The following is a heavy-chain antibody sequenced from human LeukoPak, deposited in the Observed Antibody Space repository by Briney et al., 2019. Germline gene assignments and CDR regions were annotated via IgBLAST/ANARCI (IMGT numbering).Heavy chain of an antibody. CDR2: IYWNDDK. J-gene: IGHJ4*02. CDR1: GFSLSTSGVG. Sequence: ESGPTLVKPTQTLTLTCTFSGFSLSTSGVGVGWIRQPPGKALAWLALIYWNDDKRYSPSLKSRLTITKDTSKNQVVLTMTNMDPVDTATYYCAHRRSVYFDPPDYYFDYWGQGTLVTVSS. D-gene: IGHD3-9*01. CDR3: AHRRSVYFDPPDYYFDY. V-gene: IGHV2-5*01.